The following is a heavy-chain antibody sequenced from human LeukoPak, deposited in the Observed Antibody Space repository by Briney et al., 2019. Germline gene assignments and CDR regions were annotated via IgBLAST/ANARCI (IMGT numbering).Heavy chain of an antibody. CDR3: ARRLESWFDP. CDR2: IYYNENT. D-gene: IGHD3-3*01. V-gene: IGHV4-39*01. CDR1: GVSLISTSYY. Sequence: SETLSLTCSVSGVSLISTSYYWGWVRQPPGKGLECIGTIYYNENTYYNPSLKSRVTISVDVSNYQFSLKLSSVTAADTAVYYCARRLESWFDPWGQGTLVTVSS. J-gene: IGHJ5*02.